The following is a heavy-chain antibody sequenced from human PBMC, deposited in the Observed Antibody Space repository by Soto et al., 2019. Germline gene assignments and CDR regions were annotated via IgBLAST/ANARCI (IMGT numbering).Heavy chain of an antibody. V-gene: IGHV4-59*08. CDR2: IYYSGST. D-gene: IGHD4-17*01. J-gene: IGHJ4*02. CDR3: ARLDYGGPHFDY. CDR1: GGSISSYY. Sequence: SETLSLTCTVSGGSISSYYWSWIRQPPGKGLEWIGYIYYSGSTNYNPSLKSRVTISVDTSKNQFSLKLSSVTAADTAVYYCARLDYGGPHFDYWGQGTLVTAPQ.